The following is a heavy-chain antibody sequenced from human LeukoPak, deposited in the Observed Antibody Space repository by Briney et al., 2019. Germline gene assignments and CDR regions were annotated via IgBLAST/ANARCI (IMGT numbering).Heavy chain of an antibody. CDR1: GFTFSSYW. J-gene: IGHJ6*04. CDR2: INGDGSAT. CDR3: AREPTDV. V-gene: IGHV3-74*01. Sequence: GGSLRLSCAASGFTFSSYWMHWVRQAPGKGLMWVSRINGDGSATSYADSLKGRFTISRDNAKNTLYLQMNSLIAEDTAVYYCAREPTDVWGKGTTVSVSS.